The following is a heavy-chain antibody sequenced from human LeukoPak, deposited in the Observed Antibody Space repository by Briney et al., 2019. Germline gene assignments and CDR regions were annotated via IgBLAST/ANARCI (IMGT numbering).Heavy chain of an antibody. D-gene: IGHD3-10*01. V-gene: IGHV3-23*01. CDR2: ISGSGGST. CDR3: ARHRMVRGLFTDYYFDY. J-gene: IGHJ4*02. Sequence: PGGSLRLSCGASGFTFSSYALTWVRQAPGKGLEWVSTISGSGGSTYYTDSVKGRFTISRDSSKTTLSLQMNSLRAKDMAVYYCARHRMVRGLFTDYYFDYWGQGVLVTVSS. CDR1: GFTFSSYA.